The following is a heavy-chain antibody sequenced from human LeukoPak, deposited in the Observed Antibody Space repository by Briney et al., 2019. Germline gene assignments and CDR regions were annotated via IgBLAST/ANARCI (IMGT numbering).Heavy chain of an antibody. CDR3: ARGGVGGSSSSIDY. CDR2: IHYSGNT. D-gene: IGHD6-6*01. V-gene: IGHV4-30-4*01. Sequence: SQTLSLTCAVSGGSSRSGDYFLSWIRQPPGKGLEWIGHIHYSGNTYYNPSLKSRVSISVDTSKNQFSLKLSSVTAADTAVYYCARGGVGGSSSSIDYWGQGTLVTVSS. J-gene: IGHJ4*02. CDR1: GGSSRSGDYF.